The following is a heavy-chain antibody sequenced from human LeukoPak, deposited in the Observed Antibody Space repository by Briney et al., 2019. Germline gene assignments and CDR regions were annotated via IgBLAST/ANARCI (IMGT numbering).Heavy chain of an antibody. CDR3: ASLGGYFDWLFPGPDFDY. D-gene: IGHD3-9*01. CDR1: GFTFSSYA. Sequence: PGGSLRLSCAASGFTFSSYAMHWVRQAPGKGLEWVAVISYDGSNKYYADSVKGRFTISRDNSKNMLYLQMNSLRAEDTAVYYCASLGGYFDWLFPGPDFDYWGQGTLVTVSS. J-gene: IGHJ4*02. V-gene: IGHV3-30*04. CDR2: ISYDGSNK.